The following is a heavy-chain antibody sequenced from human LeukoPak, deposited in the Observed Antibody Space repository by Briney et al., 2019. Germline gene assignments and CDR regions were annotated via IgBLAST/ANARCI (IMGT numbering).Heavy chain of an antibody. J-gene: IGHJ4*02. CDR1: GGPITNNY. D-gene: IGHD2-15*01. CDR3: ARRYCSGGTCYPFDY. Sequence: SETLSLTCTVSGGPITNNYWAWIRQPPGKGLEWIGYIHDSGNSNYNPSLRSRVTVSVDKSKNQFSLKLTSVTAADTAVYYCARRYCSGGTCYPFDYWGQGTQVTVSS. V-gene: IGHV4-59*12. CDR2: IHDSGNS.